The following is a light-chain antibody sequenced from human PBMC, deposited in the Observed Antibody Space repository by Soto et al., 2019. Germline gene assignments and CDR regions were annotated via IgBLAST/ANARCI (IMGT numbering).Light chain of an antibody. Sequence: QLVLTQPPSASDSLGATVTLTCTLSSGYSNYRVDWYQQRPGKGPRLVMRVDAGGIVGSRGDGIPDRFSVMGSGLNRYLTIKNIQEEDESDYHCGADHGSGSNFVKVFGGGTKLTVL. CDR1: SGYSNYR. CDR3: GADHGSGSNFVKV. J-gene: IGLJ2*01. V-gene: IGLV9-49*03. CDR2: VDAGGIVG.